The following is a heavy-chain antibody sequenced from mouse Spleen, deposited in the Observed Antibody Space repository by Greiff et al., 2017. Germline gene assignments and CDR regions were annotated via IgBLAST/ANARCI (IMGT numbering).Heavy chain of an antibody. CDR3: TRAYDGYPAWFAY. D-gene: IGHD2-3*01. J-gene: IGHJ3*01. V-gene: IGHV1-15*01. CDR2: IDPETGGT. CDR1: GYTFTDYE. Sequence: VQLQQPGAELVMPGASVTLSCKASGYTFTDYEMHWVKQTPVHGLEWIGAIDPETGGTAYNQKFKGKAILTADKSSSTAYMELRSLTSEDSAVYYCTRAYDGYPAWFAYWGQGTLVTVSA.